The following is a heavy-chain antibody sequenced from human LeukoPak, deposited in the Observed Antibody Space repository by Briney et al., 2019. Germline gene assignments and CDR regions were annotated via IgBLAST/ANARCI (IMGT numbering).Heavy chain of an antibody. CDR2: IIPIFGTA. Sequence: GASVKVSCKASGGTFSSYAISWVRQAPGQGLEWMGRIIPIFGTANYAQKFQGRVTITTDESTSTAYMELSSLRSEDTAVYYCARDSRYSYGLNYYFDYWGQGTLVIVSS. J-gene: IGHJ4*02. V-gene: IGHV1-69*05. D-gene: IGHD5-18*01. CDR1: GGTFSSYA. CDR3: ARDSRYSYGLNYYFDY.